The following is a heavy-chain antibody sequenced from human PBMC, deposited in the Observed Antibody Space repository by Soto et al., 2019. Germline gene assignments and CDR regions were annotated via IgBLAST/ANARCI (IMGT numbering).Heavy chain of an antibody. CDR1: GFTFSDHY. V-gene: IGHV3-72*01. D-gene: IGHD6-13*01. Sequence: EVQLVESGGGLVQPGGSLRLFCAASGFTFSDHYMDWVRQAPGKGLEWVGRTRNKANSYTTEYAASVKGRFTISRDDSKNSVYLQMNSLKTEDTALYYCARAIAAAGTPGVFDYWGQGTLVTVSS. CDR3: ARAIAAAGTPGVFDY. CDR2: TRNKANSYTT. J-gene: IGHJ4*02.